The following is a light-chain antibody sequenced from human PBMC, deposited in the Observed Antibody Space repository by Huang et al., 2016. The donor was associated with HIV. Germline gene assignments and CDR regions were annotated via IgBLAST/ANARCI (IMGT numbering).Light chain of an antibody. V-gene: IGKV3-15*01. J-gene: IGKJ1*01. CDR3: HQYNNWRT. Sequence: EIMMTQSPATLSVSPGERATLSCRASQSVSSNLAWYQPKPGQAPRLLIYGASTRATVIPARCSGSGSGTEFTLTISSLQSEDFAVYYCHQYNNWRTCGQGTKVEIK. CDR2: GAS. CDR1: QSVSSN.